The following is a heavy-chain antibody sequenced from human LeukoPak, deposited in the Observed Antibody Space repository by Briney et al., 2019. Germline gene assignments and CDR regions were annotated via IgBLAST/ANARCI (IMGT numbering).Heavy chain of an antibody. J-gene: IGHJ5*02. V-gene: IGHV4-34*01. CDR3: ARGVTVTTQNWFDP. D-gene: IGHD4-17*01. Sequence: PSETLSLTCAGYGGSFSGYYWSWIRQPPGKGLEGIGEINHSGSTNYNPSPKSRATISVDTSKTQSSLKLSSVTAADTAVYYCARGVTVTTQNWFDPWGQGTLVTVSS. CDR2: INHSGST. CDR1: GGSFSGYY.